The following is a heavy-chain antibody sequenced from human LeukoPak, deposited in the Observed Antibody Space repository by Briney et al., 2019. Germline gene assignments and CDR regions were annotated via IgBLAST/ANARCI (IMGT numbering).Heavy chain of an antibody. J-gene: IGHJ4*02. Sequence: SETLSLTCTVSGGSFSDYYWNWIRQPPGKGLEWIGYIYNSGSTTYNPSLESRVTISQDTSKNQFSLKLSSVTAADTAVYYCARTIRDSYDLGYYFDYWGQGTLVTVSS. CDR3: ARTIRDSYDLGYYFDY. CDR2: IYNSGST. CDR1: GGSFSDYY. V-gene: IGHV4-59*01. D-gene: IGHD3/OR15-3a*01.